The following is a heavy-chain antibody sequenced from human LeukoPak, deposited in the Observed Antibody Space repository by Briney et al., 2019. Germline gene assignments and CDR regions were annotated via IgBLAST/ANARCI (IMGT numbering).Heavy chain of an antibody. CDR3: ARRGRYSSGRGEFDY. CDR1: GYNFTNYW. Sequence: GEYLKISCKGSGYNFTNYWIGWVRQMPGKGLECMGTIFGDDSDTRYSPSFQGQVTITAEKSISTAYLQWNSLKASDTAMYYCARRGRYSSGRGEFDYWGQGTLVTVSS. D-gene: IGHD6-19*01. V-gene: IGHV5-51*01. CDR2: IFGDDSDT. J-gene: IGHJ4*02.